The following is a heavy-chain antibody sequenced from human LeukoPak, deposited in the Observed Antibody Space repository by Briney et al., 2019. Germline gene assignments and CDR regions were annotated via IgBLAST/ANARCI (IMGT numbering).Heavy chain of an antibody. CDR2: IKSDGSET. CDR3: ANVLGAH. V-gene: IGHV3-74*01. J-gene: IGHJ4*02. CDR1: GFTFSRHW. Sequence: GGSLRLSCAASGFTFSRHWMHWVRQGPGKGLEWVSRIKSDGSETQYADSVKGRFTISRDNSKNTLYLQMNSLRAEDTAVYYCANVLGAHWGQGALVTVSS. D-gene: IGHD3-16*01.